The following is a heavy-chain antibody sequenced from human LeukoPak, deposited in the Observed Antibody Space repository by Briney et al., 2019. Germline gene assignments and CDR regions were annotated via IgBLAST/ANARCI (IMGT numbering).Heavy chain of an antibody. CDR3: ARAAGRYYYDSSGYYHYFDY. CDR2: IYYSGST. J-gene: IGHJ4*02. D-gene: IGHD3-22*01. V-gene: IGHV4-31*03. Sequence: SQTLSLTCTVSGGSISSGGYYWSWIRQHPGTGLEWIGYIYYSGSTYYNPSLKSRVTTSVDTSKNQFSLKLSSVTAADTAVYYCARAAGRYYYDSSGYYHYFDYRGQGTLVTVSS. CDR1: GGSISSGGYY.